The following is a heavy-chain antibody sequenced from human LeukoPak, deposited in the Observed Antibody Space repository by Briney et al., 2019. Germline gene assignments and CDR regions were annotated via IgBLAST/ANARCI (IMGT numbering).Heavy chain of an antibody. V-gene: IGHV5-51*01. D-gene: IGHD5-18*01. CDR2: IYPGDSDT. CDR3: ARTPGYSFYFDY. CDR1: GYNFASYW. J-gene: IGHJ4*02. Sequence: PGESLKISCKGSGYNFASYWIGWVRQMPGKGLEWMGIIYPGDSDTRSSPSFQGQVTMSVDKSVNTAYLQWGSLKASDTAMYYCARTPGYSFYFDYWGLGTPVTVSS.